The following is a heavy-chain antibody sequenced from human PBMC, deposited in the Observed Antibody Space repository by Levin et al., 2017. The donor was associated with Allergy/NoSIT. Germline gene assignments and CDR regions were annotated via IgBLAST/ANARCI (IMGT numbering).Heavy chain of an antibody. J-gene: IGHJ2*01. CDR2: INSDGSST. D-gene: IGHD5-24*01. Sequence: PGGSLRLSCAASGFTFSSYWVHWVRQAPGKGLVWVSRINSDGSSTSYADSVKGRFTISRDNATSTAYMELSSLRSEDTAVYYCAREKEGYVRRYFDLWGRGTLVTVSS. CDR3: AREKEGYVRRYFDL. CDR1: GFTFSSYW. V-gene: IGHV3-74*01.